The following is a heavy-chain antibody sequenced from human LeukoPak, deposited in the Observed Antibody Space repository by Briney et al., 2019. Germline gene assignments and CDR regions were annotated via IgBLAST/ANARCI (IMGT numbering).Heavy chain of an antibody. V-gene: IGHV4-30-4*08. CDR2: IYYSGST. CDR1: GGSISSGDYY. CDR3: AKAAAGTKLDY. Sequence: TSQTLSLTCTVSGGSISSGDYYWSWTRQPPGKGLEWIGYIYYSGSTYYNPSLKSRVTISVDTSKNQFSLKLSSVTAADTAVYYCAKAAAGTKLDYWGQGTLVTVSS. D-gene: IGHD6-13*01. J-gene: IGHJ4*02.